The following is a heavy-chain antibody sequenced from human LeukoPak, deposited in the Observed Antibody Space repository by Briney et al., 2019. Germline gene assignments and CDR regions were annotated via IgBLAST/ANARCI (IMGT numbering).Heavy chain of an antibody. CDR1: GYTLTELS. CDR3: ARGGRGSYRKGAFDI. J-gene: IGHJ3*02. CDR2: FDPEDGET. D-gene: IGHD1-26*01. Sequence: ASVKVSCKVSGYTLTELSMHWVRQAPGKGLEWMGGFDPEDGETIYAQKFQGRVTMTEDTSTDTAYMELSSLRSEDTAVYYCARGGRGSYRKGAFDIWGQGTMVTVSS. V-gene: IGHV1-24*01.